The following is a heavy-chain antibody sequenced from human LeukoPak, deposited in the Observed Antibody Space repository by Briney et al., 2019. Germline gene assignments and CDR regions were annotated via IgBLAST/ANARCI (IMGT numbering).Heavy chain of an antibody. V-gene: IGHV4-38-2*02. Sequence: SETLSLTCTVSGYSISSGYYWGWIRQPPGKGLEWIGSIYHSGSTYYNPSLKSRVTISVDTSKNQFSLKLSSVTAADTAVYYCARGGYSSGWADYWGQGTLVTVSS. CDR2: IYHSGST. J-gene: IGHJ4*02. CDR1: GYSISSGYY. D-gene: IGHD6-19*01. CDR3: ARGGYSSGWADY.